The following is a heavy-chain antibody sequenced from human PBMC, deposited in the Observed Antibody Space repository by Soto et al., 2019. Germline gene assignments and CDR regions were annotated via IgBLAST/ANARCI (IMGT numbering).Heavy chain of an antibody. CDR3: ARRSYCCGGSCPNGHFYCMDV. Sequence: PSETLSLTCSVSSGSINSYYWTWIRQPAGKGLEWIGRLYTTGITNYNPSLKSRVTMSVDTSKNQFSLKLMSVTAADTAVYYCARRSYCCGGSCPNGHFYCMDVWGQGTTLAVSS. J-gene: IGHJ6*02. CDR1: SGSINSYY. D-gene: IGHD2-15*01. CDR2: LYTTGIT. V-gene: IGHV4-4*07.